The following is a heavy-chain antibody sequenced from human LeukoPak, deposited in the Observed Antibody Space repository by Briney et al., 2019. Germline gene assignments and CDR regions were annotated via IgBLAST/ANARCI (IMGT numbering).Heavy chain of an antibody. CDR3: AKSLSGGGYYFEY. Sequence: PGRSLRLSCAASGFTFSNYAMTWVRQAPGKGLEWVLGISDSGGSTYYADSVKGRFTIPGDNSKNTLYLQMNSLRAEDTAVYYCAKSLSGGGYYFEYWGQGTLVTVSS. CDR1: GFTFSNYA. V-gene: IGHV3-23*01. D-gene: IGHD3-10*01. J-gene: IGHJ4*02. CDR2: ISDSGGST.